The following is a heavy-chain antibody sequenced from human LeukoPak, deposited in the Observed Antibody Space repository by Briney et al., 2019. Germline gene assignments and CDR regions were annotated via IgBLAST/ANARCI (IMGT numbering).Heavy chain of an antibody. V-gene: IGHV4-59*08. J-gene: IGHJ4*02. D-gene: IGHD3-10*01. CDR3: ARSYDSGNYWPFDY. Sequence: KSSETLSLTCTVSGGSISSYYWSWIRQPPGKGLERIGHIYYSGSTKYNPSLKSRVTISVDTSKNQFSLKLSSVTAADTAVYYCARSYDSGNYWPFDYWGQGTLVTVSS. CDR1: GGSISSYY. CDR2: IYYSGST.